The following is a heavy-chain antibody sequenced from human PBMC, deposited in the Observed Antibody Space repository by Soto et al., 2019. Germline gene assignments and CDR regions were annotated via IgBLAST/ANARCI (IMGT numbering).Heavy chain of an antibody. J-gene: IGHJ5*02. CDR2: INHSGST. D-gene: IGHD3-10*01. V-gene: IGHV4-34*01. CDR3: ARARVWFGEILNWFDP. Sequence: LSLTCAVYGGSFSGYYWSWIRQPPGKGLEWIGEINHSGSTNYNPSLKSRVTISVDTSKNQFSLKLSSVTAADTAVYYCARARVWFGEILNWFDPWGQGTLVTVSS. CDR1: GGSFSGYY.